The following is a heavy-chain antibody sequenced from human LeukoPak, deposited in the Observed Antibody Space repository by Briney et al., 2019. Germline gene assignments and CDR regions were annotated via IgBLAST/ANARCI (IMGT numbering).Heavy chain of an antibody. D-gene: IGHD4-17*01. Sequence: GGSLRPSCAASGFTFSNAWMSWVRQAPGKGLEWVGRIKSKTDGGTTDYAAPVKGRFTISRDDSKNTLYLQMNSLKTEDTAVYYCTTDTVAVTSAFDIWGQGTMVTVSS. CDR3: TTDTVAVTSAFDI. V-gene: IGHV3-15*01. CDR1: GFTFSNAW. J-gene: IGHJ3*02. CDR2: IKSKTDGGTT.